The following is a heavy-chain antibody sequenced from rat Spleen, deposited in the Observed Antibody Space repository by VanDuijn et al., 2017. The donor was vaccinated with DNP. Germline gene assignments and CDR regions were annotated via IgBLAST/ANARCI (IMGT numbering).Heavy chain of an antibody. CDR3: VRGYDGYDY. CDR1: GFTFSDYY. V-gene: IGHV5S14*01. CDR2: ISTGGDDT. Sequence: EVLLVESDGGLVQPGRSLKLSCAASGFTFSDYYMAWVRQTPTKGLEWVASISTGGDDTYYRDSVKGRFSISRDNAKNTQYLQMDSLRSEDTATYYCVRGYDGYDYWGQGVMVTVSS. J-gene: IGHJ2*01. D-gene: IGHD1-7*01.